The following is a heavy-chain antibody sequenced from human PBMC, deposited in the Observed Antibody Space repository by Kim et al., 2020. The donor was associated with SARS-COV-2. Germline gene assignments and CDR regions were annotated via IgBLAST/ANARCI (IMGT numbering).Heavy chain of an antibody. CDR3: ARGGISSWRPNWFDP. CDR2: IYYSGST. J-gene: IGHJ5*02. V-gene: IGHV4-30-4*01. D-gene: IGHD6-13*01. CDR1: GGSISSGDYY. Sequence: SETLSLTCTVSGGSISSGDYYWSWIRQPPGKGLEWIGYIYYSGSTYYNPSLNSRVTISVDTSKNQFSLKLSSVTAADTAVYYCARGGISSWRPNWFDPWGQGTLVTVSS.